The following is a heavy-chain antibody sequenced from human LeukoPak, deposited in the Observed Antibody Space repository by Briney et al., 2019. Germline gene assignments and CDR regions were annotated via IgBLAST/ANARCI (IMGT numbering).Heavy chain of an antibody. CDR2: ISGSGSRGSGITGGNI. Sequence: GGSLRLSCAASGFNFKLSAMSWGRQAPGKGLEWVALISGSGSRGSGITGGNIYYADSVKGRFSISRDDSQNTVYLQMNSLRVEDTATYFCAKGRCGDSSCRYFDAWAKGTRVTVSP. D-gene: IGHD6-13*01. CDR3: AKGRCGDSSCRYFDA. CDR1: GFNFKLSA. J-gene: IGHJ4*02. V-gene: IGHV3-23*01.